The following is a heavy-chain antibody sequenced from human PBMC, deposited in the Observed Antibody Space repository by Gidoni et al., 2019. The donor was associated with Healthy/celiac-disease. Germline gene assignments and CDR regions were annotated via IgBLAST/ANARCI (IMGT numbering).Heavy chain of an antibody. Sequence: QVQLVQSGAEVKKPGSSVKVSCKASGGTFSSYAISWVRPAPGQGLEWMGGIIPIFGTANYAQKFQGRVTITADKSTSTAYMELSSLRSEDTAVYYCARNLPDRQYYYDSSGFGSVRVGMDVWGQGTTVTVSS. CDR2: IIPIFGTA. D-gene: IGHD3-22*01. J-gene: IGHJ6*02. CDR1: GGTFSSYA. CDR3: ARNLPDRQYYYDSSGFGSVRVGMDV. V-gene: IGHV1-69*06.